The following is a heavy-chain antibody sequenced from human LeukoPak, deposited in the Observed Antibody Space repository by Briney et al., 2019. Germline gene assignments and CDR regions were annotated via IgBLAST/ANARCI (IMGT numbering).Heavy chain of an antibody. CDR2: IWYDGSNK. Sequence: PGGSLRLSCAASGFTFSSYGMHWVRQAPGKGLEWVAVIWYDGSNKYYADSVKGRFTISRDNSKNTLYLQMNSLRAEDTAVYYCARDQAESPGFDYWGQGTLVTVSS. J-gene: IGHJ4*02. CDR1: GFTFSSYG. CDR3: ARDQAESPGFDY. V-gene: IGHV3-33*01.